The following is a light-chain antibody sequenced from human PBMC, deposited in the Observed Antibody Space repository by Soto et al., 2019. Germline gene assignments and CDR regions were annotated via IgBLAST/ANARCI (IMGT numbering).Light chain of an antibody. Sequence: DIQMTQSPSSLSASVGDRVTITCRASQTISTYLNWYQQKPGKAPKLLIYAASTLQSGVPSRFSGSGSETDFTLTINSLQPEDFATYYCQQSHGIPYTFGQGTKLEIK. CDR2: AAS. CDR3: QQSHGIPYT. J-gene: IGKJ2*01. CDR1: QTISTY. V-gene: IGKV1-39*01.